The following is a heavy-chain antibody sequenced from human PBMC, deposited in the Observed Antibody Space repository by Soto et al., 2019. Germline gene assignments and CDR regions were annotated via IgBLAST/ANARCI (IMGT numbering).Heavy chain of an antibody. CDR2: ISSDGGNK. V-gene: IGHV3-30-3*01. CDR3: ARAVSSSWGFDY. D-gene: IGHD6-13*01. CDR1: GFTFSSYA. J-gene: IGHJ4*02. Sequence: QVQLVESGGGVVQPGRSLRLSCAASGFTFSSYAMHWVRQAPGKGLEWVAVISSDGGNKYYADSVKGRFTISRDNSKNTLYLQIDSLRPEDTSVYYCARAVSSSWGFDYWGQGTLVTVSS.